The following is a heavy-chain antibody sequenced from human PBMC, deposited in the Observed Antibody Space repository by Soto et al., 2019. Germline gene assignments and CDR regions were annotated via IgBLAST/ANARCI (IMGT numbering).Heavy chain of an antibody. CDR1: GGSISTVDYW. Sequence: QVQLQESGPGLVKPSQTLSLTCTVSGGSISTVDYWWSWIRQSPDMGLEWIGHIYDGGRTYNNPSLESRVTMSVDTYKSQLSLTLSSVSAADTAVYYCARGQSGDKVDSWGQGTLVTVSS. J-gene: IGHJ4*02. D-gene: IGHD7-27*01. CDR3: ARGQSGDKVDS. CDR2: IYDGGRT. V-gene: IGHV4-30-4*01.